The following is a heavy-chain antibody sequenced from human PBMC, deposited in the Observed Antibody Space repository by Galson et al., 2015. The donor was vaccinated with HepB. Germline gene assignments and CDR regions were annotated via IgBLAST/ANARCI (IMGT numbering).Heavy chain of an antibody. CDR2: INPKTGGT. V-gene: IGHV1-2*02. CDR3: SRARGRFGELYWDY. CDR1: GYIFTDYY. J-gene: IGHJ4*02. D-gene: IGHD3-10*01. Sequence: SVKVSCKASGYIFTDYYIHWVRQAPGRGLEWMGWINPKTGGTNYAQRLQGRATLTRDTSISTTYMEVKRLRSDDTAVYYCSRARGRFGELYWDYWGQGSLVTVSS.